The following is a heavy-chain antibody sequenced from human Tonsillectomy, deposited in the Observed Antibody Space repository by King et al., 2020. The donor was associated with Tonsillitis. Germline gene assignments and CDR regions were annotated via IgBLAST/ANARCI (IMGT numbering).Heavy chain of an antibody. Sequence: QLQESGPGLVKPSETLSLTCTVSGYSISSNYYWGWIRQPPGKGLEWIGSIYHSGSTYYNPSLKSRVTRSVDTSKSQFSLNLSSVTAADTAVYYCARGGGDSLERLFDPWGQGTLVTVSS. J-gene: IGHJ5*02. CDR3: ARGGGDSLERLFDP. CDR2: IYHSGST. CDR1: GYSISSNYY. D-gene: IGHD4-17*01. V-gene: IGHV4-38-2*02.